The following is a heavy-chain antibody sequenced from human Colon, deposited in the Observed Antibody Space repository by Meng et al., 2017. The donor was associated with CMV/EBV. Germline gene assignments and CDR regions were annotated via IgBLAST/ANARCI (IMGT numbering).Heavy chain of an antibody. CDR3: ARDGVSSVTDLDY. CDR2: INANSGAT. J-gene: IGHJ4*02. D-gene: IGHD6-19*01. Sequence: ASVKVSCKASGYTFNGHIIHWVRQAPGQGLEYMGWINANSGATGCAQKFQGRVSMTRDTSISTIYMELGGLRPDDTVVYYCARDGVSSVTDLDYWGQGTLVTVSS. V-gene: IGHV1-2*02. CDR1: GYTFNGHI.